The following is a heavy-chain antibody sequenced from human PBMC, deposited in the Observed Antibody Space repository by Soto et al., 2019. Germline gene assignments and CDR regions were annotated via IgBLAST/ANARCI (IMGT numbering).Heavy chain of an antibody. CDR2: ISAYNGNT. D-gene: IGHD6-13*01. J-gene: IGHJ6*02. Sequence: ASVKVSCKASGYTFTSYGISWVRQAPGQGLEWMGWISAYNGNTNYAQKLQGRVTMTTDTSTSTAYMELRSLRSDDTAVYYCAGHSYSSSWYWNYYYGMDVWGQGTKVTVSS. CDR3: AGHSYSSSWYWNYYYGMDV. CDR1: GYTFTSYG. V-gene: IGHV1-18*01.